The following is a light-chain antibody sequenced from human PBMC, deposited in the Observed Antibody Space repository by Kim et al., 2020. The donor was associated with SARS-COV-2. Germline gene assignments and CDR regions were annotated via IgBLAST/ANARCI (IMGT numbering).Light chain of an antibody. CDR3: QHYDNWPPIT. CDR2: GAS. CDR1: QNVKIN. J-gene: IGKJ4*01. V-gene: IGKV3-15*01. Sequence: APGKGSTLSCRTSQNVKINLAWYQQKPGQAPRLLIYGASTRAAGVSARFSGGGSGTDFTLTISSLQSEDFAIYYCQHYDNWPPITFGGGTKVDIK.